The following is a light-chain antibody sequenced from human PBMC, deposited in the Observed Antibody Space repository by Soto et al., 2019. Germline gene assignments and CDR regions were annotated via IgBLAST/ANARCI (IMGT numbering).Light chain of an antibody. CDR2: GNN. CDR1: SSNIGAGYD. J-gene: IGLJ2*01. V-gene: IGLV1-40*01. Sequence: QSVLTQPPSVSGAPGQRVTISCTGSSSNIGAGYDVHWYQQLPGTAPKLLIYGNNNRPSGVPDRFSGSKSGTSASLAITGLQAEYEADYYCQSYDSSLSGHVVFGGGTKLTVL. CDR3: QSYDSSLSGHVV.